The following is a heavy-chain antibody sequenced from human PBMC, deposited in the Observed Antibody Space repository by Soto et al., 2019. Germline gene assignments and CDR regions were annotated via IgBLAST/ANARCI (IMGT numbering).Heavy chain of an antibody. CDR1: GFTVSSNY. J-gene: IGHJ5*02. CDR2: IYSGGST. V-gene: IGHV3-53*01. Sequence: GGSLRLSCAASGFTVSSNYMSWVRQAPGKGLEWVSVIYSGGSTYYADSVKGRFTISRDNSKNTLYLQMNSLRAEDTAVYYCARDVAAGTGWFDPWGQGTLVTVSS. CDR3: ARDVAAGTGWFDP. D-gene: IGHD6-13*01.